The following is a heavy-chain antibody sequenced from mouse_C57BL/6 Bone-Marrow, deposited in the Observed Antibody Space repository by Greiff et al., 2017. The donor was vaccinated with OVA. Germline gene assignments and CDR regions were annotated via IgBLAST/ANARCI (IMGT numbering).Heavy chain of an antibody. CDR3: ARRSPSYAMDY. J-gene: IGHJ4*01. V-gene: IGHV1-54*01. Sequence: VQLQQSGAELVRPGTSVKVSCKASGYAFTNYLIEWVKQRPGQGLEWIGVINPGSGGTNYNEKFKGKATLTADKSSSTAYMQLNSLTSEDSAVYFCARRSPSYAMDYWGQGTSVTVSS. CDR2: INPGSGGT. CDR1: GYAFTNYL. D-gene: IGHD1-1*01.